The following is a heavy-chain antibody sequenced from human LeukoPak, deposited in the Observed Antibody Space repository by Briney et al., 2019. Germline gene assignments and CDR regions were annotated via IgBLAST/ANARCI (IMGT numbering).Heavy chain of an antibody. D-gene: IGHD2-2*01. CDR1: GFTFSSYA. Sequence: GGSLRLSCAASGFTFSSYAMSCVRQAPGKGLEWVSSISSSSSYIYYADSVKGRFTISRDNAKNSLYLEMNRVRAEDTAVYYWARGSTNRPNWFDPWGQGTLVTVSS. J-gene: IGHJ5*02. CDR3: ARGSTNRPNWFDP. V-gene: IGHV3-21*01. CDR2: ISSSSSYI.